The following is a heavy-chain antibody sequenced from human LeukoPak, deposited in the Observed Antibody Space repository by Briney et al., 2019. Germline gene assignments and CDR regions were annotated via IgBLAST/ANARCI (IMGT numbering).Heavy chain of an antibody. CDR3: AGTYSSSWYYYYYGMDV. J-gene: IGHJ6*02. D-gene: IGHD6-13*01. Sequence: SETLSLTCAVYGGSFSGYYWSWIRQPPGKGLEWIGEINHSGSTNYNPSLKSRVTISVDTSKNQFSLKLSSVTAADTAVYYCAGTYSSSWYYYYYGMDVWGQGTTVTASS. V-gene: IGHV4-34*01. CDR1: GGSFSGYY. CDR2: INHSGST.